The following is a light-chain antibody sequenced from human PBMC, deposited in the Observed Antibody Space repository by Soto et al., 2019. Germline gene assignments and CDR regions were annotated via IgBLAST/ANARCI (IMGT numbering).Light chain of an antibody. Sequence: EIVLTQSPATLSLSPGERATLSCRASQSVSSYLAWYQQKPGQAPRLLIYDAFNRATGIPARFSGSGSGTDFTLTISSLEPEDFAVYYCQQRSSWLPLTFGGETKV. J-gene: IGKJ4*01. CDR1: QSVSSY. CDR3: QQRSSWLPLT. CDR2: DAF. V-gene: IGKV3-11*01.